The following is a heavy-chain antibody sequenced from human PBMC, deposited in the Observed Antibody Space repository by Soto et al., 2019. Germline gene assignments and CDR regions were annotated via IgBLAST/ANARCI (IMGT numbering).Heavy chain of an antibody. CDR3: ARTDGDLDV. V-gene: IGHV1-8*01. CDR1: GYTFSSYD. CDR2: MNPKSGHT. D-gene: IGHD4-17*01. J-gene: IGHJ6*02. Sequence: QVQLVQSGAEVKKPGASVKVSCKASGYTFSSYDINWVRQATGQGLEWMGWMNPKSGHTGSAQKFQARVSRTRDTSISTAYMELSSLSSEDTAIYYCARTDGDLDVWGQGTTVTVSS.